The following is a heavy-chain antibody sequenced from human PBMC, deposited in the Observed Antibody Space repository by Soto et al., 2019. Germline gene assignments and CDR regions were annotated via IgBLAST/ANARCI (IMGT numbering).Heavy chain of an antibody. CDR1: GGSISSGGYY. V-gene: IGHV4-31*03. J-gene: IGHJ4*02. D-gene: IGHD3-22*01. Sequence: QVQLQESGPGLVKPSQTLSLTCTVSGGSISSGGYYWSWTLEHPGKGLEWIGYIYSSGSTYYNPSMKSRVTISVDTYNNQFSLKLSSVTAANTAVYYCARAEGSYGSSGYLYWGQGTLVTVSS. CDR3: ARAEGSYGSSGYLY. CDR2: IYSSGST.